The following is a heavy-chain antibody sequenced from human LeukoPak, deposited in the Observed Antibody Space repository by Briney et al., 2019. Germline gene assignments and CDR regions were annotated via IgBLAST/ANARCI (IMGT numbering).Heavy chain of an antibody. CDR3: AKGRRTGFVDY. CDR2: ITNDGSRQ. V-gene: IGHV3-30*18. CDR1: IFVFSEYY. Sequence: GGSLRLSCEPSIFVFSEYYMHWVRLAPGKGLEWLAVITNDGSRQFYADSVKGRFTVSRDNSKSLLFLQMVSLRHDDTGIYYCAKGRRTGFVDYWGQGALVTVSS. D-gene: IGHD1-1*01. J-gene: IGHJ4*02.